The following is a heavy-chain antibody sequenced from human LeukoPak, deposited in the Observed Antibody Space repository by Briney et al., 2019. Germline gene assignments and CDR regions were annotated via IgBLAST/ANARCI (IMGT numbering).Heavy chain of an antibody. Sequence: GGSLRLSCAASGFTVSSNSMSWVRQTPGKGLEWVSVIYYGGSTFYAGSVQGRVSMSRDNSKNILYLQINNLRAEDSAVYYCARVAKDCGGDCFSDYWGQGTLVTVSS. CDR1: GFTVSSNS. V-gene: IGHV3-66*01. CDR3: ARVAKDCGGDCFSDY. CDR2: IYYGGST. J-gene: IGHJ4*02. D-gene: IGHD2-21*02.